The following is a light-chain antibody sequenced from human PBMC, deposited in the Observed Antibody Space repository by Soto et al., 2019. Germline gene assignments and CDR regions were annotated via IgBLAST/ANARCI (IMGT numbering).Light chain of an antibody. Sequence: EVVMTQSPVTLSVSPGERATLSCRASQSITTNLAWYQQKPGQAPRLLIYGASTRATGVPARFSGSGSGTHFPLTISSLQSEDFALYYCQQYNDWPPKRTFGQGTRVDFK. V-gene: IGKV3-15*01. J-gene: IGKJ1*01. CDR3: QQYNDWPPKRT. CDR2: GAS. CDR1: QSITTN.